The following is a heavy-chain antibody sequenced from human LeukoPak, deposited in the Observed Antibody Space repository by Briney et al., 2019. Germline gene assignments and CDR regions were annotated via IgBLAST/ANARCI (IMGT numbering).Heavy chain of an antibody. V-gene: IGHV3-21*01. D-gene: IGHD2-2*01. J-gene: IGHJ4*02. CDR1: GFTFSSYS. Sequence: GGSLRLSCAASGFTFSSYSMTWVRQAPGKGVEWVSSISSSSSNIYYEDSVKGRFTISRDNAKNSLYLQMNSLRAEDTAVYYCARADLGSRTYYDSWGQGTLVTVSS. CDR2: ISSSSSNI. CDR3: ARADLGSRTYYDS.